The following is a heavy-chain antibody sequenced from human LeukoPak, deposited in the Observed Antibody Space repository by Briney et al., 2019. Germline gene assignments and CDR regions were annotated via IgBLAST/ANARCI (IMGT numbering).Heavy chain of an antibody. CDR1: GGTFSSYG. J-gene: IGHJ3*02. D-gene: IGHD6-19*01. V-gene: IGHV1-69*13. CDR2: IIPIFGTR. CDR3: ARDQAVAGTTDAFDI. Sequence: SVKVSCKASGGTFSSYGFSWVRQAPGQGLEWMGGIIPIFGTRKYAQKFQGRVMITADESTSTAYMELGSLRSEDTAVYYCARDQAVAGTTDAFDIWGQGTMITVSS.